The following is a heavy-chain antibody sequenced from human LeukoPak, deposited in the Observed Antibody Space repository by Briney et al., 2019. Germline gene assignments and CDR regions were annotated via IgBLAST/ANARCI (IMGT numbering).Heavy chain of an antibody. D-gene: IGHD1-26*01. CDR3: AKGLRKLIVGSTEYYFDY. CDR1: GFTFSSYG. Sequence: GGALRLSCGAPGFTFSSYGMHWVRQAPGKGLEWVAFIRNDGRNKYYADSVKGRFTISRDNSKNTLYLQMNSLRAEDTAVYYCAKGLRKLIVGSTEYYFDYWGQGTLVTVSS. J-gene: IGHJ4*02. CDR2: IRNDGRNK. V-gene: IGHV3-30*02.